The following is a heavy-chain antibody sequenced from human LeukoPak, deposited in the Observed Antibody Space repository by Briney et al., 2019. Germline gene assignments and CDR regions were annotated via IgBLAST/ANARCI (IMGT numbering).Heavy chain of an antibody. D-gene: IGHD1-26*01. V-gene: IGHV4-34*01. J-gene: IGHJ4*02. CDR1: GGSFSGFY. CDR2: INHSGGT. CDR3: ARHSASGRDLAY. Sequence: SETLSLTCAVYGGSFSGFYWSWIRQPPGKGLEWIGEINHSGGTNYNPSLKSRVTISVDTSKNQFSLKLSSVTAADTAVYYCARHSASGRDLAYWGQGTLVTVSS.